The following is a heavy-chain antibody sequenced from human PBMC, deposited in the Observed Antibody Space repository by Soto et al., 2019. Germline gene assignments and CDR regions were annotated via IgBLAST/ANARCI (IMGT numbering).Heavy chain of an antibody. J-gene: IGHJ4*02. V-gene: IGHV2-5*01. Sequence: QITLKESGPTLVRPTQTLTLTCTFSGFSLSTSGLGVGWIRQPPGKALEWLALIYWNDDKRNSPSLKARLTITKDTSKNQVVLTMTNMDPVDTATYYCAHRPSGWYLFDYWGQGTLVTVSS. D-gene: IGHD6-19*01. CDR2: IYWNDDK. CDR1: GFSLSTSGLG. CDR3: AHRPSGWYLFDY.